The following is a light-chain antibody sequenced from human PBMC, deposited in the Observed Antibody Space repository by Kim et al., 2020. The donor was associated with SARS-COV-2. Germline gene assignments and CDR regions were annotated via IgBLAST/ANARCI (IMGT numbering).Light chain of an antibody. Sequence: GKTVSISGTRTDDASGSTYVQWYRQRPGGAPTTVSYEDDQRPSGVPDRFSGSIDSSSNSASLTISGLKTEDEADYYCQSYGDTNQVFGGGTKVTVL. CDR2: EDD. CDR1: DDASGSTY. V-gene: IGLV6-57*03. CDR3: QSYGDTNQV. J-gene: IGLJ2*01.